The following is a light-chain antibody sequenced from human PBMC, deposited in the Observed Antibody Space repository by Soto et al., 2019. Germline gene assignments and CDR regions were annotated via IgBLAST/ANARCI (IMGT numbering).Light chain of an antibody. CDR2: EVS. CDR1: SSDVGYYNY. V-gene: IGLV2-14*01. Sequence: QSVLTQPASVSGSPGQSITISCTGTSSDVGYYNYVSWYQHHPGKVPKLMIYEVSNRPSGVSNRFSGSKSGNTASLTISGLQAEDEADYYCSSYTTRSTQVFGGGTKVTVL. J-gene: IGLJ3*02. CDR3: SSYTTRSTQV.